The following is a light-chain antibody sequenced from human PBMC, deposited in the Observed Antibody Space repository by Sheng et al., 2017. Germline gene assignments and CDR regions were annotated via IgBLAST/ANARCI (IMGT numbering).Light chain of an antibody. Sequence: DIQVTQSPSFLSASVGDRVTITCRASQGISSYLAWYQQKPGKAPKLLIYAASTLRSGVPSRFSGSGSGTEFTLTISSLQPEDFATYYCQQLNSYPITFGQGTRLEIQ. V-gene: IGKV1-9*01. CDR2: AAS. CDR3: QQLNSYPIT. CDR1: QGISSY. J-gene: IGKJ5*01.